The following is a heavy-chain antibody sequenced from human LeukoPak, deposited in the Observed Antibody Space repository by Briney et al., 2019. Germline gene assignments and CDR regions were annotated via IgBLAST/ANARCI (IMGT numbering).Heavy chain of an antibody. Sequence: KPSETLSLTCAVYGGSFSSYYWSWIRQPAGKGLEWIGRIYTSGSTNYNPSLKSRVTMPVDTSKNQFSLKLSSVTAADTAVYYCARWDYYGSGSSRRYYYYMDVWGKGTTVTVSS. CDR3: ARWDYYGSGSSRRYYYYMDV. D-gene: IGHD3-10*01. J-gene: IGHJ6*03. CDR1: GGSFSSYY. V-gene: IGHV4-59*10. CDR2: IYTSGST.